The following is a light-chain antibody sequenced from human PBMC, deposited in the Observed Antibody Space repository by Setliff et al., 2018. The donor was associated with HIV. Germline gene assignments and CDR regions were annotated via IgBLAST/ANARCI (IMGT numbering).Light chain of an antibody. CDR1: SSDVDGYNY. CDR3: SSYASGSTHVV. Sequence: QSALTQPASVSGSPGQSITISCTGTSSDVDGYNYVSWYQQHPGKAPKLLIYGVTNRPSGVSNRFSGSKSGNAASLTISGLQSEDESIYYCSSYASGSTHVVFGGGTKVTVL. CDR2: GVT. V-gene: IGLV2-14*03. J-gene: IGLJ2*01.